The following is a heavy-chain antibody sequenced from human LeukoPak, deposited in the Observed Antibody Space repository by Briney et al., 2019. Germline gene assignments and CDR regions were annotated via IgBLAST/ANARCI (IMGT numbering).Heavy chain of an antibody. CDR2: IYHSGST. CDR3: ARVFSGSGWYGGPFEY. CDR1: GYSISSGYY. J-gene: IGHJ4*02. Sequence: SETLSLTCAVSGYSISSGYYWGWIRQPPGQGLEWIGSIYHSGSTHYNPSLKSRVTISVDTSKNQFSLKLSSVTAADTAVYYCARVFSGSGWYGGPFEYWGQGTLVTVSS. V-gene: IGHV4-38-2*01. D-gene: IGHD6-19*01.